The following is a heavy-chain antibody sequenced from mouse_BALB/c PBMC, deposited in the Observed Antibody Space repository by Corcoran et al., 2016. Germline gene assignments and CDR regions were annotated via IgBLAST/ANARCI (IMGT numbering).Heavy chain of an antibody. D-gene: IGHD2-1*01. CDR3: SRRDGNDAMDY. CDR1: GYSFTGYY. V-gene: IGHV1S34*01. CDR2: INCYNGAA. Sequence: LVKTGASVKISCKDSGYSFTGYYMHWVKQSHGQSLEWIGYINCYNGAANCKQNFMGKATFNVDTSSSTASMQFSSLTSEDSAVYYCSRRDGNDAMDYGGQGTSVTVSS. J-gene: IGHJ4*01.